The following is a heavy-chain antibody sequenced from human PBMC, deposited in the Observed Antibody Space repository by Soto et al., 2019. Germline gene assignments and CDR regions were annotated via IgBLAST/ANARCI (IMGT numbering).Heavy chain of an antibody. CDR1: GYSFSSYG. Sequence: GASVKVSCKASGYSFSSYGITWVRQAPGQGLEWLGWISPYNDDTKYAQRLQGRVTMTTDTSTRTAYMDIRGLRSDDTAIYYCARGGYYDSSGARNYHYYRIDVWGQGTTVTVSS. V-gene: IGHV1-18*01. CDR3: ARGGYYDSSGARNYHYYRIDV. CDR2: ISPYNDDT. D-gene: IGHD3-22*01. J-gene: IGHJ6*02.